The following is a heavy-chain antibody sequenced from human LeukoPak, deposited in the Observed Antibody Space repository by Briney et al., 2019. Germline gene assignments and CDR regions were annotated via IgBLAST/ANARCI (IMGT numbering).Heavy chain of an antibody. D-gene: IGHD4-17*01. CDR1: GFTFSRYG. Sequence: GGSLRLSCAASGFTFSRYGMHWVRQASGKGLEWVALISYDGSNKYYADSVKGRFTISRDNAKNTLYLQMSSLRAEDTALYYCARPLYGDFAKYFQRWGQGTLVTVSS. CDR2: ISYDGSNK. CDR3: ARPLYGDFAKYFQR. V-gene: IGHV3-30*03. J-gene: IGHJ1*01.